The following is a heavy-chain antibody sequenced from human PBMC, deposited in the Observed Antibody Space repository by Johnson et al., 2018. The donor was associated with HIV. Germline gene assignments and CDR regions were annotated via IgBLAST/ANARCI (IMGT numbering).Heavy chain of an antibody. Sequence: VQLVESGGGLVQPGGSLRLSCAVSGFTFSSYDMHWVRQGTGKGLEWVSVIYSGGSTYYADSVKGRFTISRDNSKNTLYLQMNSLRAEDTAVYYCARKDDTNAFDIWGQGTMVTVSS. J-gene: IGHJ3*02. V-gene: IGHV3-66*01. D-gene: IGHD3-22*01. CDR2: IYSGGST. CDR3: ARKDDTNAFDI. CDR1: GFTFSSYD.